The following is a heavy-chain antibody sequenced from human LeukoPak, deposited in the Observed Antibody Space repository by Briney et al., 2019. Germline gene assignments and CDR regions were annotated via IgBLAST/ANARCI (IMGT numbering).Heavy chain of an antibody. V-gene: IGHV3-30-3*01. D-gene: IGHD2-8*01. CDR2: VTYGGSNK. CDR3: VKGGIIVLVARSMDV. Sequence: GGSLTLSCAASGFTFESYTIHWVRQAPGKGLEWVALVTYGGSNKYYIDSVKRRFTISRDNSKNTLYLQMNSLRPEDTAVYYCVKGGIIVLVARSMDVWGQGTTVTVSS. CDR1: GFTFESYT. J-gene: IGHJ6*02.